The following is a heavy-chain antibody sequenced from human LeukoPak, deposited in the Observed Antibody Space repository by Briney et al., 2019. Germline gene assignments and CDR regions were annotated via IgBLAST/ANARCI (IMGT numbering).Heavy chain of an antibody. CDR1: GFTFDDYA. D-gene: IGHD4/OR15-4a*01. CDR2: ISWNSGSI. CDR3: AKTEVDYDPNWNYYFDY. J-gene: IGHJ4*02. Sequence: HSGGSLRLSCAASGFTFDDYAMHWVRQAPGKGLEWVSGISWNSGSIGYADSVKGRFTISRDNAKNSLYLQMNSLRAEDTALYYCAKTEVDYDPNWNYYFDYWGQGTLVTVSS. V-gene: IGHV3-9*01.